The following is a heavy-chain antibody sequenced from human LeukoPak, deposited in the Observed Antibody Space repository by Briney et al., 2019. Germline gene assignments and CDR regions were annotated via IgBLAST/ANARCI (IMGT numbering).Heavy chain of an antibody. CDR3: ARVMGAKWWYFDL. CDR2: LYHSKST. CDR1: GDSITSYY. J-gene: IGHJ2*01. Sequence: SETLSLTCTVSGDSITSYYWSWIRQPPGKGLEWIGNLYHSKSTYYNPSLESRVTMSVDTSKNQFSLKLSSVTAADTAIYYCARVMGAKWWYFDLWGRGTLVTVSS. V-gene: IGHV4-59*01. D-gene: IGHD1-26*01.